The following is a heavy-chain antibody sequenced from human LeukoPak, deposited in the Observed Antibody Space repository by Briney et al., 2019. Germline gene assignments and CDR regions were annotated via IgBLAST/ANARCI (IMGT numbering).Heavy chain of an antibody. Sequence: SETLSLTCAVYGGSFSGYYWSWIRQPPGKGLEWIGEINHSGSTNYNPSLKSRVTISVDTSKNQFSLKLSSVTAADTAVYYCVRETTMIGTPYYMDVWGKGTTVTVSS. V-gene: IGHV4-34*01. CDR2: INHSGST. CDR3: VRETTMIGTPYYMDV. CDR1: GGSFSGYY. J-gene: IGHJ6*03. D-gene: IGHD3-22*01.